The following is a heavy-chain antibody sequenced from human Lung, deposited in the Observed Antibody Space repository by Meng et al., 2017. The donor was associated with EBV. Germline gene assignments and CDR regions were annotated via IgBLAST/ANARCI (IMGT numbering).Heavy chain of an antibody. CDR2: MNPNRGTT. J-gene: IGHJ4*02. CDR3: ATGVADFEY. Sequence: QVQLVQPGGEGKKPGASVKVSCKASGYTFTSYDINWVRQGTGQGLEWMGWMNPNRGTTGYAQKFQGRVTMTRNISKSTAYMDLSSLRSEDTAVYYCATGVADFEYWGQGTLVTVSS. V-gene: IGHV1-8*01. CDR1: GYTFTSYD. D-gene: IGHD6-19*01.